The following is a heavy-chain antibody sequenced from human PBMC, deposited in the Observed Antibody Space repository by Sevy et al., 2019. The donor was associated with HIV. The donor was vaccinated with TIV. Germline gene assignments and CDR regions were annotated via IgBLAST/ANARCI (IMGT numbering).Heavy chain of an antibody. CDR3: ARARSIAAAGPDFDY. D-gene: IGHD6-13*01. J-gene: IGHJ4*02. CDR1: GYTFTSYD. V-gene: IGHV1-8*01. Sequence: ASVKVSCKASGYTFTSYDINWVRQATGQGLEWMGWMNPNSGNTGYAQKFQGRVTMTRNTSISTAYMELGSLRSEDTAVYYCARARSIAAAGPDFDYWGQGTLVTVSS. CDR2: MNPNSGNT.